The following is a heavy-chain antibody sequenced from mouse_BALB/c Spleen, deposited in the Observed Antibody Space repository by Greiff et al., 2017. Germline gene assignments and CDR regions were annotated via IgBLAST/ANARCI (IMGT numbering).Heavy chain of an antibody. V-gene: IGHV5-6-3*01. J-gene: IGHJ1*01. CDR1: GFTFSSYG. Sequence: EVQVVESGGGLVQPGGSLKLSCAASGFTFSSYGMSWVRQTPDKRLELVATINSNGGSTYYPDSVKGRFTISRDNAKNTLYLQMSSLKSEDTAMYYCARDRGGNYGWYFDVWGAGTTVTVSS. CDR3: ARDRGGNYGWYFDV. D-gene: IGHD2-1*01. CDR2: INSNGGST.